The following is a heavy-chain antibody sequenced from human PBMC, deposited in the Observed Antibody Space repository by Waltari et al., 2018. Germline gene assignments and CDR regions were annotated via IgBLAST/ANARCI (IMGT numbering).Heavy chain of an antibody. J-gene: IGHJ4*02. CDR2: ISWNSGSI. D-gene: IGHD6-19*01. Sequence: EVQLVESGGGLVQPGRSLRLSCAASGFTFDAYAMHWVWQAPGKGLEWVSGISWNSGSIGYADSVNDRFTISRDNAKNSLYLQMNSLRAEDTALYYCAKGGGGWYVGWYYFDYWGQGTLVTVSS. V-gene: IGHV3-9*01. CDR3: AKGGGGWYVGWYYFDY. CDR1: GFTFDAYA.